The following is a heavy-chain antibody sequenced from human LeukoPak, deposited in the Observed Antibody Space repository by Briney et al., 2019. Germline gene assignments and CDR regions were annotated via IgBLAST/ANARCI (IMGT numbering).Heavy chain of an antibody. Sequence: PSETLSLTCAVYGRSFSGYYWSWIRQPPGKGLEWIGEINHSGSTNYDPSLKSRVTISVDTSKNQFSLKLSSVTAADTAVYYCARDTDSSGYYYYYYMDVWGKGTTVTISS. CDR1: GRSFSGYY. V-gene: IGHV4-34*01. CDR2: INHSGST. J-gene: IGHJ6*03. D-gene: IGHD3-22*01. CDR3: ARDTDSSGYYYYYYMDV.